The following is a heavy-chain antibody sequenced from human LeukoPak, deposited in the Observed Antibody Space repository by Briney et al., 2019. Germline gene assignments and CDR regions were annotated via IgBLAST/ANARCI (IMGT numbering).Heavy chain of an antibody. V-gene: IGHV4-31*03. CDR1: GDSISSGGYY. CDR3: ARGLLGLFDP. Sequence: PSETLSLTCTVSGDSISSGGYYWSWIRQRPGEGLEWIGYIYYSGNTYYTPSLKSRVTISLDTSKNQFSLKLSFVTAADTAVYYCARGLLGLFDPWGQGTLVTVSS. CDR2: IYYSGNT. D-gene: IGHD3-22*01. J-gene: IGHJ5*02.